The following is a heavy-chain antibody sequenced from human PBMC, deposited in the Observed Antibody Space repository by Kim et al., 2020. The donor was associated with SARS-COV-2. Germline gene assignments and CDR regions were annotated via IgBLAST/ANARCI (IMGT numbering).Heavy chain of an antibody. J-gene: IGHJ4*02. CDR3: ASDYYYDSSGYYAHY. Sequence: GGSLRLSCAASGFTFSSYAMHWVRQAPGKGLEWVAVISYDGSNKYYADSVKGRFTISRDNSKNTLYLQMNSLRAEDTAVYYCASDYYYDSSGYYAHYWGQGTLVTVSS. CDR1: GFTFSSYA. CDR2: ISYDGSNK. V-gene: IGHV3-30-3*01. D-gene: IGHD3-22*01.